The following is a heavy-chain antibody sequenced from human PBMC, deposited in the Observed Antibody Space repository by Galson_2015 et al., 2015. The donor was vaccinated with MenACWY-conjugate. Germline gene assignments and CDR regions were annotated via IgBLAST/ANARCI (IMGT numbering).Heavy chain of an antibody. CDR2: IYDSGTT. J-gene: IGHJ4*02. CDR3: ARAGALTYYFDY. V-gene: IGHV4-61*05. Sequence: WIRRHPGKGLEWIGLIYDSGTTKYNPSLKGRVTMSVDKSKNQISLKLSSATAADTAVYYCARAGALTYYFDYWGQGTLVSVSS.